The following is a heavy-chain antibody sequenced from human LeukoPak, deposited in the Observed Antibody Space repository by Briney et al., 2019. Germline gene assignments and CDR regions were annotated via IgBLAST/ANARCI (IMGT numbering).Heavy chain of an antibody. J-gene: IGHJ4*02. D-gene: IGHD2-21*02. Sequence: ASVKVSCKVSGYTLTELSMHWVRQAPGKGLEWMGGFDPEDGETIYAQKFQGRVTMTEDTSTDTAYMELSSLRSEDTAVYYCATGRACGGDCYKYYFGYWGQGTLVTVSS. CDR1: GYTLTELS. V-gene: IGHV1-24*01. CDR3: ATGRACGGDCYKYYFGY. CDR2: FDPEDGET.